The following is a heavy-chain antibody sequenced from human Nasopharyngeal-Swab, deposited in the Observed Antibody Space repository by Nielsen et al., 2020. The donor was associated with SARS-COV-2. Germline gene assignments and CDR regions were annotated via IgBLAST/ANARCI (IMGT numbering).Heavy chain of an antibody. CDR1: GFSLSTSGVG. V-gene: IGHV2-5*01. D-gene: IGHD5-18*01. CDR2: IYWNDDK. CDR3: VHTRGRSAMGYFDY. Sequence: SGPTLVQPTQTLTLTCTFSGFSLSTSGVGVGWIRQPPGKALEWLALIYWNDDKRYSPSLKSRLTITKDTSKNQVVLTMTNMDPVDTATYYCVHTRGRSAMGYFDYWGQGTLVTVSS. J-gene: IGHJ4*02.